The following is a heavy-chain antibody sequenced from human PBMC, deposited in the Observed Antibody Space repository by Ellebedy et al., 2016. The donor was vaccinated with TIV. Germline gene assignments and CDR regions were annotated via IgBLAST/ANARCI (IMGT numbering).Heavy chain of an antibody. CDR1: GGSISSSNW. CDR3: ARGTYSSGWYVGTYYFDY. Sequence: GSLRLSCGVSGGSISSSNWWSWVRQPPGKGPEWIGEIYHTGSTNYNPSLKSRVTISVDKSKNQFSLKLSSVTAADTAVYYCARGTYSSGWYVGTYYFDYWGQGTLVTVSS. CDR2: IYHTGST. J-gene: IGHJ4*02. D-gene: IGHD6-19*01. V-gene: IGHV4-4*02.